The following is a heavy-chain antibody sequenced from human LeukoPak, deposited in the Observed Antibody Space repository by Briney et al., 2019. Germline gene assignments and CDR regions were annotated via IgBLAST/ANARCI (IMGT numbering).Heavy chain of an antibody. CDR3: ARHSHPDSSSWYWDY. Sequence: SETLSLTCTVSGCSISNFYWSWVRQPPGKGLEWIGYIYYSGSTNYNSSLKSRVTISVDTSKNQFSLKLTSVTAADTAVYYCARHSHPDSSSWYWDYWGQGTLVTVSS. V-gene: IGHV4-59*08. CDR2: IYYSGST. CDR1: GCSISNFY. J-gene: IGHJ4*02. D-gene: IGHD6-13*01.